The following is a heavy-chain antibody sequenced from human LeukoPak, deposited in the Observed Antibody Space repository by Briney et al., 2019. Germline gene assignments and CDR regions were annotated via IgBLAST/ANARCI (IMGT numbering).Heavy chain of an antibody. CDR1: GDSIDSYY. D-gene: IGHD1-26*01. CDR3: AGRSARYFDS. J-gene: IGHJ4*02. V-gene: IGHV4-59*01. Sequence: SENLSLNCTVSGDSIDSYYWSWIRQPPGEGLQWIGYVFYSGPTNYDASLKSRVAISVDRSKNQFSLKLTSVSAADTAVYYCAGRSARYFDSWGQGTPVTVSS. CDR2: VFYSGPT.